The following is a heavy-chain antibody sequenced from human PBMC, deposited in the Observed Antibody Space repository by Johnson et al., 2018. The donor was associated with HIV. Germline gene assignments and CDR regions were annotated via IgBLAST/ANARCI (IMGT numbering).Heavy chain of an antibody. V-gene: IGHV3-30*03. CDR3: ARGEGRIPHAFDI. Sequence: QVQLVESGGGLVQPGRSLRLSCAASGFTFSSYGMHWVRQAPCKGLEWVAVISYDGGNKYYADSVKGRFTISRDNSKNTLYLQMGSLRAEDMAVYYCARGEGRIPHAFDIWGQGTMVTVSS. J-gene: IGHJ3*02. D-gene: IGHD2-2*02. CDR1: GFTFSSYG. CDR2: ISYDGGNK.